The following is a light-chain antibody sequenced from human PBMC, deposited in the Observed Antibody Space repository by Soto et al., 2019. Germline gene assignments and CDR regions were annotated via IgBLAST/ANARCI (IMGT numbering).Light chain of an antibody. Sequence: LSQSAGTLSLTPGERATLSCRAIQSVSSSYLAWYQQKPGQAPRLLFYGASTGATGLPARFSGSGSGTEFTLTINSLQAEDSAVYYCQPYGSSPTWPFGQ. J-gene: IGKJ1*01. V-gene: IGKV3-20*01. CDR3: QPYGSSPTWP. CDR2: GAS. CDR1: QSVSSSY.